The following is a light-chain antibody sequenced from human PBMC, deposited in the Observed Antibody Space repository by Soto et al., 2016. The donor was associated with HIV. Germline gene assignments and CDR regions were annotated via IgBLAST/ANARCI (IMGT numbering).Light chain of an antibody. CDR2: AAS. J-gene: IGKJ1*01. CDR1: QGISNS. V-gene: IGKV1-NL1*01. CDR3: QQYYSTQWT. Sequence: DIQMTQSPSSLSASVGDRVTITCRASQGISNSLAWYQQKPGKAPKLLLYAASRLESGVPSRFSGSGFGTDYTLTISSLQPEDFATYYCQQYYSTQWTFGQGTKVEIK.